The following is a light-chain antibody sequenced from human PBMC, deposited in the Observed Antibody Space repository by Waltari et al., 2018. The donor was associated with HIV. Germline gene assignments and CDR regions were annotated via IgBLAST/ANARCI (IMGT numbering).Light chain of an antibody. J-gene: IGKJ5*01. V-gene: IGKV3-11*01. CDR1: QSGATY. CDR2: DAS. CDR3: QQRNIPIT. Sequence: EIMLTQSPATLSLSPGKKATLSGRASQSGATYLAWFQQRPGQAPRVLIYDASNRANGIPARFSGSGSGTDFTRTISSLEPEDLGVYYCQQRNIPITFGQGTRLEI.